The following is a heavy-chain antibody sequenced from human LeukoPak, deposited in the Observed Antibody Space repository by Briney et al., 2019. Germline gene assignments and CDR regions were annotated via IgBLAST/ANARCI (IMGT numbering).Heavy chain of an antibody. J-gene: IGHJ6*02. D-gene: IGHD1-26*01. CDR1: GYTCADYY. CDR3: ASLGATTLSYFGMDA. V-gene: IGHV1-2*02. CDR2: VNPVSGGT. Sequence: ASVKVSCKASGYTCADYYMHWVRQAPGQGLEWMGWVNPVSGGTYYAQRFLGRVTMTRDSSISTVYMELSRLQSDDTAVYHCASLGATTLSYFGMDAWGQGTTVTVSS.